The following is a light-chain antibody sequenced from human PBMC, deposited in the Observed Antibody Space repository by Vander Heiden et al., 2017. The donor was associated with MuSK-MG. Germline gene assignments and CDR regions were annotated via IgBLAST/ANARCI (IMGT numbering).Light chain of an antibody. CDR2: KAS. Sequence: DLQMAQSPSTLSASVGDRGTITCRASQSISSWLAWYPQKPGKAPQFLIYKASSLESGVPSMFSGSGSGTEFTLTTSSLQPDDFSTYYCQQYNSYSWTFGQGTKVEIK. V-gene: IGKV1-5*03. J-gene: IGKJ1*01. CDR1: QSISSW. CDR3: QQYNSYSWT.